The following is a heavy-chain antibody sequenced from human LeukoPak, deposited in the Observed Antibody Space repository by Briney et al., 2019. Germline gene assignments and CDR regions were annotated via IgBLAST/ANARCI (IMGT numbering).Heavy chain of an antibody. V-gene: IGHV4-39*07. D-gene: IGHD6-19*01. Sequence: PSETLSLTCTVSSGSISTSNYYWGWVRQPPGKALEWIGNNSPSLKSRVTISLDTSRNQFSLKLNSVTAADTAVYYCARGMYSSGFRYYYYYYMDVWGKGTTVTVSS. J-gene: IGHJ6*03. CDR3: ARGMYSSGFRYYYYYYMDV. CDR1: SGSISTSNYY.